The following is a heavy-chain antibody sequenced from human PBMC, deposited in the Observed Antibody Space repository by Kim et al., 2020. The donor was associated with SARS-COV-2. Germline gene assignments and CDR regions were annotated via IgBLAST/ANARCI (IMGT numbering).Heavy chain of an antibody. V-gene: IGHV1-46*04. J-gene: IGHJ4*02. D-gene: IGHD1-26*01. Sequence: ASVKVSCKASGYTFTNYHMHWVRQAPGQGLEWLGIINCDGGKSHQAQKLQGRVAVTRDTSTSTVFLELSSLNSEDTAVYYCAREGMGGVGATNYWGQGTLVTVYS. CDR2: INCDGGKS. CDR3: AREGMGGVGATNY. CDR1: GYTFTNYH.